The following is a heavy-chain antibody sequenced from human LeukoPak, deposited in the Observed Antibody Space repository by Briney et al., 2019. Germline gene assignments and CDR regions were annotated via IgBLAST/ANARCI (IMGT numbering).Heavy chain of an antibody. CDR2: IKHDGSKK. Sequence: PGGSLRLSCAASGFTFSSDWMTWVRQAPGKGLEWVADIKHDGSKKYYVDSVKGRFTISTDTSKNSLYLQMNSLRAEDTAVYYCSRDFNPLYGGTYYDAFDIWGQGTMLTVSS. CDR3: SRDFNPLYGGTYYDAFDI. J-gene: IGHJ3*02. V-gene: IGHV3-7*01. CDR1: GFTFSSDW. D-gene: IGHD1-26*01.